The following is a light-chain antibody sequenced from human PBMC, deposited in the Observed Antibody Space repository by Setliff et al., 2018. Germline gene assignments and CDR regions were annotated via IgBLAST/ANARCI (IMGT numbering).Light chain of an antibody. CDR1: SSDVGSYNL. CDR3: CSYAGISTYG. Sequence: QSALTQPASVSGSPGQSITISCTGTSSDVGSYNLVSWYQQHPGKAPKLMIYEGSKRPSGVSNRFSGSKSGNTASLTISGLQAEDEADYYCCSYAGISTYGFGTGTKVTVL. J-gene: IGLJ1*01. V-gene: IGLV2-23*01. CDR2: EGS.